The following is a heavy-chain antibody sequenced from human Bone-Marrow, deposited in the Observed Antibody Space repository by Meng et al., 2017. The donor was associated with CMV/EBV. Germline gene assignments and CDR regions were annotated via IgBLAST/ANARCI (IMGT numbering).Heavy chain of an antibody. J-gene: IGHJ6*02. D-gene: IGHD3-10*01. CDR2: IKEDGSEK. CDR1: EFTFSKSW. Sequence: GESLKISCAASEFTFSKSWMSWVRQAPGKGLEWVANIKEDGSEKFYVDSAKGRFTISRDNAKSSLFLEMNSLRAEDTAVYYCVRVSGTSSQYRPMDVWGQGNTVNVPS. V-gene: IGHV3-7*01. CDR3: VRVSGTSSQYRPMDV.